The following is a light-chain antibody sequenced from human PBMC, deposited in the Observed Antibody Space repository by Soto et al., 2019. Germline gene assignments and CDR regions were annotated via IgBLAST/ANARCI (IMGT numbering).Light chain of an antibody. J-gene: IGLJ1*01. V-gene: IGLV1-40*01. CDR3: QSYDSSLSGYV. Sequence: QSVLTQPPSVSGAPGQRVTIPCTGSSSSIGAGYDVHWYQQLPGKAPKLLIYGNSNRPSGVPDRFSGSKSGTSASLAITGLQAEDEADYYCQSYDSSLSGYVFGPGTKLTVL. CDR2: GNS. CDR1: SSSIGAGYD.